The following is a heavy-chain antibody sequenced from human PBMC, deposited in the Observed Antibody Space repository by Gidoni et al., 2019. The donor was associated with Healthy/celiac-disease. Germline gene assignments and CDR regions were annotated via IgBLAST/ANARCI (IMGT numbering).Heavy chain of an antibody. V-gene: IGHV3-20*04. D-gene: IGHD5-12*01. CDR1: GFPFDDYG. CDR2: MNWNGGST. Sequence: EVPLVESGGGVVRPWGSLGLPGAASGFPFDDYGMRWVRQDPGKGLECGSGMNWNGGSTGYADSVKGRFTISRDNAKNSLYLQMNSLRSEYTDLYYCARVGAGYSGYGHYWGQGTLVTVSS. CDR3: ARVGAGYSGYGHY. J-gene: IGHJ4*02.